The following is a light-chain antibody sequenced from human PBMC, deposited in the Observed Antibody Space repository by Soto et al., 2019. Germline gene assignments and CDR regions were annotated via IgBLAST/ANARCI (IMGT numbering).Light chain of an antibody. V-gene: IGLV2-14*01. J-gene: IGLJ2*01. CDR3: SSYTSTSTYVL. CDR1: SSDIGGYNY. CDR2: DVS. Sequence: QAVVTQPASVSGSPGQSITISCTGTSSDIGGYNYVSWHQQHAGKAPELIIYDVSNRPSGVSNRFSGSKSGNTASLTISGLQAEDEADYYCSSYTSTSTYVLFGGGTKLTVL.